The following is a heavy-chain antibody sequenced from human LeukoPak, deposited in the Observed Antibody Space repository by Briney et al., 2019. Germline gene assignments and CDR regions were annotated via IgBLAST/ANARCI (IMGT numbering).Heavy chain of an antibody. CDR1: GFSFSDYY. Sequence: PGGSLRLSCAASGFSFSDYYMSWIRQAPGKGLEWVSFINSYSNYTNYADSVKGRFSISRDNAKSSLYLQMNSLRAEDTAVYYCATHYYDSRGYDVGYYFDYWGQGTLVIVSS. D-gene: IGHD3-22*01. J-gene: IGHJ4*02. CDR2: INSYSNYT. V-gene: IGHV3-11*06. CDR3: ATHYYDSRGYDVGYYFDY.